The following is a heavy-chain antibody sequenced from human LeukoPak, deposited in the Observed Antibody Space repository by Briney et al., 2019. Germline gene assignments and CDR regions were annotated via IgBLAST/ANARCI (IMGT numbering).Heavy chain of an antibody. D-gene: IGHD4-23*01. V-gene: IGHV3-30-3*01. CDR3: ARDPCCCGTSSLGFDY. J-gene: IGHJ4*02. Sequence: GRSLRLSCAASGFTFSSYAMHWVRQAPGKGLEWVAVISYDGSNKYYADSVKGRFTISRDNSKNTLYLQMNSLRADDTVFYCGARDPCCCGTSSLGFDYWGQGTLVTVSS. CDR1: GFTFSSYA. CDR2: ISYDGSNK.